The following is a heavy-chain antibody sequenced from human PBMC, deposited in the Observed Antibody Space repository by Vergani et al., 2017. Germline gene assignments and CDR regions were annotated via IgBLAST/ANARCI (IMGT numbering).Heavy chain of an antibody. CDR1: GFTFSNFG. J-gene: IGHJ4*02. CDR2: IGKDGINT. V-gene: IGHV3-30*02. D-gene: IGHD4-11*01. Sequence: VQLLQSEGAVVQPGGSLRLSCAASGFTFSNFGMHWIRQAPGKGLEWLAYIGKDGINTRYRDAVKGRLTVSRDNSKDILYLQMDSLRSEDTALYYCAKYLSDYTDGLPDSGGPGTLVIVSS. CDR3: AKYLSDYTDGLPDS.